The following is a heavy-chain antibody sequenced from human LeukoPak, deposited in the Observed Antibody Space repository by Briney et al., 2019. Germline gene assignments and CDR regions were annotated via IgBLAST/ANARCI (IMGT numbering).Heavy chain of an antibody. CDR2: INTSGGST. V-gene: IGHV1-46*01. J-gene: IGHJ4*02. D-gene: IGHD2-15*01. CDR1: GYTFTSYY. Sequence: ASVKVSCKASGYTFTSYYMHWVRQAPGQGLEWMGIINTSGGSTSYPQKFQGRVTMTRDMSTSTVNMELSSLRSEDTAVYYCARGGSYCSGGSCFVDWGQGTLVTVSS. CDR3: ARGGSYCSGGSCFVD.